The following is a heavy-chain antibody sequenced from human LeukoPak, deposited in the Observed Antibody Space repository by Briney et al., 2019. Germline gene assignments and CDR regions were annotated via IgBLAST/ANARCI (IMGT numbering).Heavy chain of an antibody. Sequence: GGFLRLSCAASGFTFSDYYMSWIRQAPGKGLEWVSYISSSGSTIYYADSVKGRFTISRDNAKNSLYLQMNSLRAEDTAVYYCARDVTAAGDKYYFDYWGQGTLVTVSS. V-gene: IGHV3-11*04. CDR1: GFTFSDYY. CDR3: ARDVTAAGDKYYFDY. CDR2: ISSSGSTI. J-gene: IGHJ4*02. D-gene: IGHD6-13*01.